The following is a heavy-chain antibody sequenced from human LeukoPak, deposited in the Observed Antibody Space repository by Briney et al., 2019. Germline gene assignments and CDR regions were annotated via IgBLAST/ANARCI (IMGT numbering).Heavy chain of an antibody. Sequence: PGGSLRLSCAASGXTFSSYVMNWVRQAPGKGLEWVSYISSGGGTKYYADSVKGRFTISRDDAKNSLYLQMNSLTTEDTAVYYCARDRVGASTWGYFDYWGQGTLVTVSS. CDR1: GXTFSSYV. D-gene: IGHD1-26*01. V-gene: IGHV3-48*03. J-gene: IGHJ4*02. CDR3: ARDRVGASTWGYFDY. CDR2: ISSGGGTK.